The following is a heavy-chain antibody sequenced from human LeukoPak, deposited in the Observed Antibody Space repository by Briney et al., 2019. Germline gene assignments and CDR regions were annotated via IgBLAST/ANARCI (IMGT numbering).Heavy chain of an antibody. CDR1: GVSVSSSSYY. CDR3: ARAVVVPAATTFDI. CDR2: IYYSGST. Sequence: SETLSLTCTVSGVSVSSSSYYWSWIRQPPGKGLEGIGYIYYSGSTNYNPSLKSRVTISVDTSKNQFSLKLSSVTAADTAVYYCARAVVVPAATTFDIWGQGTMVTVSS. D-gene: IGHD2-2*01. J-gene: IGHJ3*02. V-gene: IGHV4-61*01.